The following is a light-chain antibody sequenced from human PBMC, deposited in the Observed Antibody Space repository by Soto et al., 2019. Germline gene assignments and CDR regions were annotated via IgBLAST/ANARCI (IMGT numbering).Light chain of an antibody. CDR3: QRSDIIPLT. CDR1: QTITRY. V-gene: IGKV1-39*01. J-gene: IGKJ4*01. Sequence: DIQMTQSPSSLSASVGDRVTITCRASQTITRYLNWYQRKPGKAPILLISSISSLRGGVPSRFSGRGSGTDSPLTISSLQPENFAYYYCQRSDIIPLTLGGGTKGDIK. CDR2: SIS.